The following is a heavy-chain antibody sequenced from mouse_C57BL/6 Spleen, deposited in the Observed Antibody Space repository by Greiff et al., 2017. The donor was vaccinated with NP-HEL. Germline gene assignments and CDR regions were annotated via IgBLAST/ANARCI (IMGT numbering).Heavy chain of an antibody. CDR3: ARDYYGSTGYFDY. CDR1: GFTFSDYY. D-gene: IGHD1-1*01. CDR2: ISNGGGST. Sequence: EVKLVESGGGLVQPGGSLKLSCAASGFTFSDYYMYWVRQTPEKRLEWVAYISNGGGSTYYPDTVKGRFTISRDNAKNTLYLQMSRLKSEDTAMYYCARDYYGSTGYFDYWGQGTTLTVSS. J-gene: IGHJ2*01. V-gene: IGHV5-12*01.